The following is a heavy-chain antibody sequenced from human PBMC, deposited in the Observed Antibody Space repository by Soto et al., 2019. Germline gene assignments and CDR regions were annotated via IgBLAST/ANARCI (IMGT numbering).Heavy chain of an antibody. CDR1: GDSITNYY. V-gene: IGHV4-4*07. CDR2: IHTTENT. Sequence: SETLSLTCTVSGDSITNYYWSWIRQPAGKGMEWIGRIHTTENTNYNPSLRSRVTMSVDTSNNQFSLKLTSLTAADTAVYYCARALTSAAGLYCGYWGQGTRGAVSS. D-gene: IGHD6-13*01. J-gene: IGHJ4*02. CDR3: ARALTSAAGLYCGY.